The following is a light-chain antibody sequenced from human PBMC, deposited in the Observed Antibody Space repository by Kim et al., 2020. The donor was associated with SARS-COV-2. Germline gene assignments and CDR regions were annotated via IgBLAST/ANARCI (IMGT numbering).Light chain of an antibody. CDR2: RDG. J-gene: IGLJ3*02. CDR1: TVGGKS. V-gene: IGLV3-9*01. Sequence: VALGPKARITCGGNTVGGKSVHWYQQKPGQAPVLVIYRDGSRPSGVPERFSGSNSGNTATLTVSRAQAGDEADYYCQVWDSSAWVFGGGTQLTVL. CDR3: QVWDSSAWV.